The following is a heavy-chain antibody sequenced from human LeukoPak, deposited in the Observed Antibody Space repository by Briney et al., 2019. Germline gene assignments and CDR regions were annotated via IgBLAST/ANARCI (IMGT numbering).Heavy chain of an antibody. CDR2: ISGDGVSP. D-gene: IGHD4/OR15-4a*01. V-gene: IGHV3-23*01. CDR1: GFTVRSYY. Sequence: GGSLRLSCAASGFTVRSYYMAWVRQAPGKGLECVSAISGDGVSPYYADSVRGRFTISRDNSKNTLYLQMNSLRVEDTAVYFCARDPGAFPYFFDCWGQGALVTVSS. CDR3: ARDPGAFPYFFDC. J-gene: IGHJ4*02.